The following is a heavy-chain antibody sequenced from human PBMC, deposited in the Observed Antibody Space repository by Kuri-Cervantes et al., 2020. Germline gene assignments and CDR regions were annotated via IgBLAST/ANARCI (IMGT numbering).Heavy chain of an antibody. D-gene: IGHD6-13*01. CDR3: ARGDSSSWYDYYYYMDV. Sequence: SETLSLTCTVSGGSISSCYWSWIRQPPGKGLEWIGYIYYSGSTNYNPSLKSRVTISVDTSKNQFSLKLSSVTAADTAVYYCARGDSSSWYDYYYYMDVWGKGTTVTVSS. CDR1: GGSISSCY. CDR2: IYYSGST. J-gene: IGHJ6*03. V-gene: IGHV4-59*01.